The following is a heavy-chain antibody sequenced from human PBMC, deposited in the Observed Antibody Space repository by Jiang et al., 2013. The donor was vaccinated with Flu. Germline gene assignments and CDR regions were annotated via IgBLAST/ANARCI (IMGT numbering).Heavy chain of an antibody. CDR3: AKLIDYFDSSGYFDY. V-gene: IGHV3-23*01. Sequence: PGKGLEWVSGISGGGESTYYADSVKGRFTISRDNSKNTLYLQMNSLRAEDTAAYYCAKLIDYFDSSGYFDYVGPGNPGHRLL. CDR2: ISGGGEST. D-gene: IGHD3-22*01. J-gene: IGHJ4*02.